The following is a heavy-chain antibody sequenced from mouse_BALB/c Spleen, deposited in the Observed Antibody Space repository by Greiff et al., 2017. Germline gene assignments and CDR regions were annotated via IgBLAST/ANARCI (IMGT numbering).Heavy chain of an antibody. CDR2: ISDGGSYT. Sequence: DVQLVESGGGLVKPGGSLKLSCAASGFTFSDYYMYWVRQTPEKRLEWVATISDGGSYTYYPDSVKGRFTISRDNAKNNLYLQMSSLKSEDTAMYYCARDKLAYYYGYYYAMDYWGQGTSVTVSS. CDR3: ARDKLAYYYGYYYAMDY. V-gene: IGHV5-4*02. J-gene: IGHJ4*01. CDR1: GFTFSDYY. D-gene: IGHD1-1*01.